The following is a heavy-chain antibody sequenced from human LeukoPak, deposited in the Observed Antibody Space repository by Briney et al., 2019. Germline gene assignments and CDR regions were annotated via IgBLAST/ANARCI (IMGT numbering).Heavy chain of an antibody. CDR3: ARLYDILTGNSFDC. CDR2: IYPGDSDT. CDR1: GYSFTSYW. D-gene: IGHD3-9*01. J-gene: IGHJ4*02. Sequence: GESLKISCRGSGYSFTSYWIGWVRQMPGKGLEWVGIIYPGDSDTRYSPSFQGQVTVSADKSISTAYLQWSSLKASDTAMYYCARLYDILTGNSFDCWGQGTLVTVSS. V-gene: IGHV5-51*01.